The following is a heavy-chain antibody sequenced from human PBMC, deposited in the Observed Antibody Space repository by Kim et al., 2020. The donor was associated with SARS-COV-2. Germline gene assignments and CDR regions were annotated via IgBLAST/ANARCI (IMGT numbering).Heavy chain of an antibody. CDR3: ASTARGVIIRHDY. CDR2: IYYSGST. D-gene: IGHD3-10*01. V-gene: IGHV4-39*01. CDR1: GDSISSSSYY. Sequence: SETLSLTCTVSGDSISSSSYYWGWIRQPPGKGLEWIGSIYYSGSTYYNPSLKSRVTISVDTSKNQFSLKLSSVTAADTAVYYCASTARGVIIRHDYWGQGTLVTVSS. J-gene: IGHJ4*02.